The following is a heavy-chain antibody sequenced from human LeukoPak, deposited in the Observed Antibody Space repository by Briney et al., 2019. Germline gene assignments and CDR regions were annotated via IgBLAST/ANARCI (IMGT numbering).Heavy chain of an antibody. CDR2: INAYNGNT. Sequence: AASVKVSCKASGYTFTSYGISWVRQAPGQGLEWMGWINAYNGNTDYAQRVQGRVTMTTDTSTSTAYMEVRSLRPDDTAVYYCARDRHIAAAVYYYYMDVWGKGTPVTVSS. V-gene: IGHV1-18*01. CDR1: GYTFTSYG. CDR3: ARDRHIAAAVYYYYMDV. J-gene: IGHJ6*03. D-gene: IGHD6-13*01.